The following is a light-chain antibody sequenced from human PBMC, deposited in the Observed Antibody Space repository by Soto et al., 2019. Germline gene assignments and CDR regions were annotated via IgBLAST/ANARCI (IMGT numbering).Light chain of an antibody. CDR1: QSIDSSY. V-gene: IGKV3-20*01. J-gene: IGKJ4*01. CDR3: QQYGSSPLA. Sequence: EIVLTQSPGTLSLAPGERVTLSCRASQSIDSSYLGWYQQKPGQAPRLLVFAASNRATGIPDRFSGSGSGTDFTLTIPRLEPEDFAVYYCQQYGSSPLAFVGGTRVEIK. CDR2: AAS.